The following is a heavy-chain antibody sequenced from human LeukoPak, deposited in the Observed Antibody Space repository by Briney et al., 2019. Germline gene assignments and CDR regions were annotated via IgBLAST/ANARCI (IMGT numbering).Heavy chain of an antibody. J-gene: IGHJ4*02. CDR1: GFTFSSYG. CDR2: ISYDGSNK. CDR3: AKDTKSSGSIDY. D-gene: IGHD1-26*01. Sequence: PGGSLRPSCAASGFTFSSYGMHWVRQAPGKGLEWVAVISYDGSNKYYADYVKGRLTISRDNSKNTLYLQMNSLRAEDTAVYYCAKDTKSSGSIDYWGQGTLVTVSS. V-gene: IGHV3-30*18.